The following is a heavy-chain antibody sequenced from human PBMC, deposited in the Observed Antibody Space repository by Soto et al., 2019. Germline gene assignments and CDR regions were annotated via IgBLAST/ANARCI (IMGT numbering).Heavy chain of an antibody. CDR2: INHVGET. CDR1: GGNLSESY. CDR3: GRIRYQFPSSVLWFVP. Sequence: SETLSLTCAVYGGNLSESYWPCIRQHPGKGLEWIVEINHVGETNYNPSLKSRVTMSVDTSYNQFSLGLIYVTAPDTAMYFCGRIRYQFPSSVLWFVPLSQGPPVTVSS. V-gene: IGHV4-34*01. J-gene: IGHJ5*02. D-gene: IGHD3-16*02.